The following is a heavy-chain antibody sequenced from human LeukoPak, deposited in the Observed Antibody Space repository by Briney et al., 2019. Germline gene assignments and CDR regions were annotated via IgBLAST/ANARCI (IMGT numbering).Heavy chain of an antibody. CDR1: GGSFSGYY. V-gene: IGHV4-34*01. D-gene: IGHD3-16*01. J-gene: IGHJ4*02. CDR3: ALGQIQPLDY. Sequence: SETLSLTCAVYGGSFSGYYWSWIRQPPGKGLEWIGEINHSGSTNYNPSLNSRVTISVDTSKNQFSLKLSSVTAADTAVYYCALGQIQPLDYWGQGTLVTVSS. CDR2: INHSGST.